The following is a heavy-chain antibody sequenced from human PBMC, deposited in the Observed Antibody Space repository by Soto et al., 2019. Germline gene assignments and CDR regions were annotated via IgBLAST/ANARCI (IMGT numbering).Heavy chain of an antibody. CDR3: AKVKLVYSNEYYFDY. CDR1: GFTFSSYA. CDR2: ISGSGGST. V-gene: IGHV3-23*01. Sequence: GGSLRLSCAASGFTFSSYAMSWVRQAPGKGLEWVSAISGSGGSTYYADSVKGRFTISRDNSKNTLYLQMNSLRAEDTAVYYCAKVKLVYSNEYYFDYWGQGTLVTVSS. J-gene: IGHJ4*02. D-gene: IGHD6-13*01.